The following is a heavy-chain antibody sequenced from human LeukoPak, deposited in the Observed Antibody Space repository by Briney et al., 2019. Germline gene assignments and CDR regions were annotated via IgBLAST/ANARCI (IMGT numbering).Heavy chain of an antibody. CDR1: GGSFSGYY. J-gene: IGHJ5*02. CDR2: INHSGST. V-gene: IGHV4-34*01. D-gene: IGHD3-9*01. Sequence: SETLSLTCAVYGGSFSGYYWSWIRQPPGKGLEWIGEINHSGSTNYNPSLKSRVTISVDTSKNQFSLKLSSVTAADTAVYYCARAQRYFDWSRRLNRFDPWGQGTLVTVSS. CDR3: ARAQRYFDWSRRLNRFDP.